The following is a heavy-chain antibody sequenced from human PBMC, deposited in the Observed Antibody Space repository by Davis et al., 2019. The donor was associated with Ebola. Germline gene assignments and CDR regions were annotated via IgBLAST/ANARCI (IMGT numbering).Heavy chain of an antibody. Sequence: PGGSLRLSCADSVITFSSYAMTWVRQAPGKGLEWVSAISGSGGTTYYAGSVKGRFTFSRDNSKKTMYLQMNSLRAEDTAVYYCARSGLSFGVVKYHYGMDVWGKGTTVTVSS. CDR2: ISGSGGTT. CDR3: ARSGLSFGVVKYHYGMDV. V-gene: IGHV3-23*01. J-gene: IGHJ6*04. CDR1: VITFSSYA. D-gene: IGHD3-3*01.